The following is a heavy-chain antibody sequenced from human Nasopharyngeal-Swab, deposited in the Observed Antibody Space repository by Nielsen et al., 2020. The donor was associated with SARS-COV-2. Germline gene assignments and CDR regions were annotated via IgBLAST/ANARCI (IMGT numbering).Heavy chain of an antibody. Sequence: WIRQPPGKGLEWVANIKQDGSEKYYVDSVKGRFTISRDNAKNSLYLQMNSLRAEDTAVYYCARAGDSSGYYFYYYYGMDVWGQGTTVTSP. CDR2: IKQDGSEK. CDR3: ARAGDSSGYYFYYYYGMDV. J-gene: IGHJ6*02. D-gene: IGHD3-22*01. V-gene: IGHV3-7*01.